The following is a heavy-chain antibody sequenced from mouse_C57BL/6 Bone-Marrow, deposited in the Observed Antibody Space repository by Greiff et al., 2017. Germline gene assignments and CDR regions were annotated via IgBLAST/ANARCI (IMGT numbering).Heavy chain of an antibody. J-gene: IGHJ1*03. CDR1: GYTFTSYW. Sequence: QVQLQQPGAELVKPGASVKLSCKASGYTFTSYWMHWVKQRPGRGLEWIGRIDPNSGGTKYNEKFKSKATLTVDKPSSTAYMQLSSLSSADPAVFWCGRRELGGCDVWGTGTTVTVSS. CDR2: IDPNSGGT. CDR3: GRRELGGCDV. V-gene: IGHV1-72*01.